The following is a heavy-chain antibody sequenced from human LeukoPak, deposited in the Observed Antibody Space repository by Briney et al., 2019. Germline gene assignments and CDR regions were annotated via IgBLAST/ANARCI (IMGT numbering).Heavy chain of an antibody. CDR3: ARGPYDYVWGSYRSYLDY. V-gene: IGHV4-30-4*08. CDR2: IYYSGST. J-gene: IGHJ4*02. D-gene: IGHD3-16*02. Sequence: SETLSLTCTVSGGSISSGSHYYNWIRQHPGKGLEWIGYIYYSGSTYYNSSLKSRVTISVDTSKNQFSLKLSSVTAADTAVYYCARGPYDYVWGSYRSYLDYWGQGTLVTVSS. CDR1: GGSISSGSHY.